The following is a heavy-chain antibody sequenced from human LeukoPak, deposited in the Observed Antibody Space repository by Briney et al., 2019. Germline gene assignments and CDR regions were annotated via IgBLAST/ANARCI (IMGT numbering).Heavy chain of an antibody. J-gene: IGHJ6*02. D-gene: IGHD2/OR15-2a*01. V-gene: IGHV4-61*05. CDR1: GGSISSSSYY. Sequence: SETLSLTCTVSGGSISSSSYYWGWIRQPPGKGLEWIGYINVSGSTTYNPSLKSRVTMSVDTSNNQVSLRLSSVTDADTAVYYCARRGYFDVWGQGTTVTV. CDR2: INVSGST. CDR3: ARRGYFDV.